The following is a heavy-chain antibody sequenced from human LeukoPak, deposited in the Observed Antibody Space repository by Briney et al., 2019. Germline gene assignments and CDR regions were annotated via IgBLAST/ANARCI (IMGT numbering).Heavy chain of an antibody. CDR2: MNPNSGNT. D-gene: IGHD6-6*01. V-gene: IGHV1-8*01. CDR1: GYTFTSYD. J-gene: IGHJ4*02. Sequence: ASVKVSCKASGYTFTSYDINWVRQATGRGLEWMGWMNPNSGNTGYAQKFQGRVTMTRNTSISTAYMELSSLRSEDTAVYYCASRPSSIAARPFNYWGQGTLVTVSS. CDR3: ASRPSSIAARPFNY.